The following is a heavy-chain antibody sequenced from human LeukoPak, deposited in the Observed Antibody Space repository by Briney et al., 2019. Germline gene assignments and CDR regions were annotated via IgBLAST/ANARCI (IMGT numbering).Heavy chain of an antibody. CDR2: IKHSGST. CDR1: GGSFSGYY. D-gene: IGHD3-10*01. CDR3: ATYHYGSGSYHNHPNFDS. Sequence: SETLSLTCGVYGGSFSGYYWSWIRQPPGKGLEWIGEIKHSGSTAYNPSLKSRVTISLDTSKNQVSLKLNSVTAADTAVYYCATYHYGSGSYHNHPNFDSWGQGTLVTVSS. V-gene: IGHV4-34*01. J-gene: IGHJ4*02.